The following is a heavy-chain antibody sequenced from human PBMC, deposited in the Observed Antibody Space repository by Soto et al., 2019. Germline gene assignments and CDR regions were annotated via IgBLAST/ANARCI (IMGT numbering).Heavy chain of an antibody. J-gene: IGHJ3*02. CDR3: AHYGRGRAFDI. D-gene: IGHD3-16*01. Sequence: SETLSLSCSVSGGSISSGDYYWSWIRQPPGKGLEWIGYIYYSGSTYYNPSLKSRVTISVDTSKNQFSLKLSSVTAADTAVYYCAHYGRGRAFDIWGQGTMVT. CDR2: IYYSGST. V-gene: IGHV4-30-4*01. CDR1: GGSISSGDYY.